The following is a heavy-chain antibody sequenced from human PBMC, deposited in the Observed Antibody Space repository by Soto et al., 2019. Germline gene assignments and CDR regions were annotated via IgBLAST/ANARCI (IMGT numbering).Heavy chain of an antibody. V-gene: IGHV4-4*02. CDR3: ASRDPGTSVDY. CDR1: GGYFTSDNW. Sequence: PSGSLSLNFAFSGGYFTSDNWWTWVRQPPGQGLEWIGEIYRTGSTNYNPSLKSRVTISLDKSENQFSLKVTSLTAADTAVYYCASRDPGTSVDYWGQGTLVTVSS. D-gene: IGHD1-7*01. J-gene: IGHJ4*02. CDR2: IYRTGST.